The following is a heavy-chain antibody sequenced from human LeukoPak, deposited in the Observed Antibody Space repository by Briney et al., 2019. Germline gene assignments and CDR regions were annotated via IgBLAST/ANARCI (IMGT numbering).Heavy chain of an antibody. D-gene: IGHD4-17*01. Sequence: ASVKVSCKASGGTFSSYAISWVRQAPGQGLEWMGGIIPIFGTANYAQKFQGRVTITADESTSTAYMELSSLRSEDTAVYYCARTTVTAYYYYHYYYMDVWGKGTTVTVSS. CDR3: ARTTVTAYYYYHYYYMDV. V-gene: IGHV1-69*13. J-gene: IGHJ6*03. CDR1: GGTFSSYA. CDR2: IIPIFGTA.